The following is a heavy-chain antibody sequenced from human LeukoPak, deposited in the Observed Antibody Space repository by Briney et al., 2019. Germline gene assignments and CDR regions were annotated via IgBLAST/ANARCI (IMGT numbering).Heavy chain of an antibody. CDR3: ARRAEGGYYYYVMDV. CDR2: IYYSGST. Sequence: SETLSLTCTVSGGSISSYYWSWIRQPPGKGLEWIGYIYYSGSTNYNPSLKSRVTISVDTSKNQFSLKLSSVTAADTAVYYCARRAEGGYYYYVMDVWGQGTTVTVSS. V-gene: IGHV4-59*08. J-gene: IGHJ6*02. CDR1: GGSISSYY.